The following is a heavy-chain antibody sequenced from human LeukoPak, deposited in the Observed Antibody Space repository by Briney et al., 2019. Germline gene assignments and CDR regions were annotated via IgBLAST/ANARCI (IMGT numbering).Heavy chain of an antibody. CDR3: ARGYCSGTSCYMFDS. CDR2: IWYDGSNK. V-gene: IGHV3-33*03. Sequence: GRSLRLSCAASGFTFSSYGMHWVRQAPGKGLEWVAVIWYDGSNKYYADSVKGRFTISRDNAKNSLFLQMNSLRVEDTAVYFCARGYCSGTSCYMFDSWGQGTRVIVSS. CDR1: GFTFSSYG. J-gene: IGHJ4*02. D-gene: IGHD2-2*01.